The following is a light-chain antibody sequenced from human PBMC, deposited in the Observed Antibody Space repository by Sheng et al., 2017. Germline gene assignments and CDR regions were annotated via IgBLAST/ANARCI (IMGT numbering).Light chain of an antibody. Sequence: DIQMTQSPSTLSASVGDRVTITCRASQSIRRWLAWYQQKPGAAPDLLIYMASSLENGVSSRFSGSGSGTDFTLTITGLQPDDFATYYCQQFNSYHWTFGQGTKVEIK. V-gene: IGKV1-5*03. CDR3: QQFNSYHWT. CDR2: MAS. J-gene: IGKJ1*01. CDR1: QSIRRW.